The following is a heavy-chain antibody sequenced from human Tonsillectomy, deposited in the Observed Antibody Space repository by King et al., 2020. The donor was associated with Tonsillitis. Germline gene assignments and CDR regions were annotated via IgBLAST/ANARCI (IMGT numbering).Heavy chain of an antibody. V-gene: IGHV3-53*01. CDR2: IDSGGST. CDR3: ARDGRFKDKSYFDY. Sequence: VQLVESGGGLIQPGGSLRLSCAASGFTVSSNYMSWVRQATGKGLEWVSVIDSGGSTYYADSVKGRFTISRDNSKNTLYLQMNRLRAEDTGVYYCARDGRFKDKSYFDYWGQGTLVTVSS. D-gene: IGHD1-1*01. CDR1: GFTVSSNY. J-gene: IGHJ4*02.